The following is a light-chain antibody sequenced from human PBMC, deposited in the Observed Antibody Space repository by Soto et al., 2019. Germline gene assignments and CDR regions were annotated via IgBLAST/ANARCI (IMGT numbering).Light chain of an antibody. Sequence: AIQLTQSPSSLSASVGDRVTITCRASQGISSALAWYQQKPGKAPKLLIYDASSLESGVPSRFSGSGSRTDFTLTISSLQPEDFATYYCQQFNSYPSFGPGTKVDIK. CDR3: QQFNSYPS. CDR1: QGISSA. V-gene: IGKV1-13*02. J-gene: IGKJ3*01. CDR2: DAS.